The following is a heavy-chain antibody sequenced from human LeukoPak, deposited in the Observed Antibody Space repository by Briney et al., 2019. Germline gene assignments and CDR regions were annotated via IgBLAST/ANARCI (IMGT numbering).Heavy chain of an antibody. Sequence: PGGSLRLSCAASGFTFSTYAMHWVRQAPGKGLEWVGRIKSRTEDGTTDYAAPVKGRFTISRDDSKNTLYLQMNGLKTEDTAVYYCTSEDQGGFDYWGQGTLVTVSS. CDR3: TSEDQGGFDY. J-gene: IGHJ4*02. CDR2: IKSRTEDGTT. V-gene: IGHV3-15*01. D-gene: IGHD1-26*01. CDR1: GFTFSTYA.